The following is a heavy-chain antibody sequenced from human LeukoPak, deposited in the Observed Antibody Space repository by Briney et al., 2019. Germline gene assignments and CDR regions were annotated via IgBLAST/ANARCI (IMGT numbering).Heavy chain of an antibody. V-gene: IGHV4-39*07. CDR1: GGSIRSSSYY. CDR3: AGVTRSFYFYYYMDV. J-gene: IGHJ6*03. CDR2: IYYSGST. Sequence: SETLCLTCTVSGGSIRSSSYYWGWIRQPPGKGLEWIGSIYYSGSTYYNPSLKSRVTISVDTSKNQFSLKLSSVTAADTAVYYCAGVTRSFYFYYYMDVWGKGTTVTVSS.